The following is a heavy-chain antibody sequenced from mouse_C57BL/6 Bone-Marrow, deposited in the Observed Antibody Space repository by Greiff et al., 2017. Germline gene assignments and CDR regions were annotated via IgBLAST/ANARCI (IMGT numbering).Heavy chain of an antibody. CDR2: IDPEIGDT. CDR3: SSFDGNYFDF. V-gene: IGHV14-4*01. Sequence: EVQLQESGAELVRPGASVKLSCTASGFNIKDDYIHWVKQRPEQGLECIGWIDPEIGDTEYASKFQGKATITSDTSSNTAYLQLSSLTSEDTAVYYCSSFDGNYFDFWGQGTPLTVAS. D-gene: IGHD2-3*01. J-gene: IGHJ2*01. CDR1: GFNIKDDY.